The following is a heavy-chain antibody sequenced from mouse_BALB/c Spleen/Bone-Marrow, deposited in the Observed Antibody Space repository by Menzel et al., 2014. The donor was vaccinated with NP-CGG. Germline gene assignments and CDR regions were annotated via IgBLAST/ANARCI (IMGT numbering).Heavy chain of an antibody. CDR3: TRDRGYDGGYYFDY. Sequence: EVQVVESGGGLVQPGGSRKLSCAAPGFNFSDYGIAWIRLAPGKGPEWVAFISNLAYSIYYADTVTGRFTISRESAKNTLYLEMSSLRFEDTAMYYCTRDRGYDGGYYFDYWGQGTTLTVSS. V-gene: IGHV5-15*02. CDR2: ISNLAYSI. D-gene: IGHD2-2*01. J-gene: IGHJ2*01. CDR1: GFNFSDYG.